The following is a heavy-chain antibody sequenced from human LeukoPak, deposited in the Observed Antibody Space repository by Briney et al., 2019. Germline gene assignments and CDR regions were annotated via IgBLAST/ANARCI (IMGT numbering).Heavy chain of an antibody. D-gene: IGHD5-12*01. CDR2: IYHSGST. J-gene: IGHJ4*02. CDR1: GGSISSSSYY. CDR3: ARAALRTPLTYFDY. V-gene: IGHV4-39*07. Sequence: SETLSLTCTVSGGSISSSSYYWGWIRQPPGKGLEWIGSIYHSGSTYYNPSLKSRVTIAVETSKNQFSLKLSSVTAADTAVYYCARAALRTPLTYFDYWGQGTLVTVSS.